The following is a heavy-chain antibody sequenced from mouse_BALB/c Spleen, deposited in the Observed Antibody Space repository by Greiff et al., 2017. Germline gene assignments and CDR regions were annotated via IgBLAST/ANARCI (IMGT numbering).Heavy chain of an antibody. CDR3: ARKGAPNYYGSRGYFDY. CDR2: IDPSDSET. Sequence: QVQLQQPGAELVKPGAPVKLSCKASGYTFTSYWMNWVKQRPGRGLEWIGRIDPSDSETHYNQKFKDKATLTVDKSSSTAYIQLSSLTSEDSAVYYCARKGAPNYYGSRGYFDYWGQGTTLTVSS. D-gene: IGHD1-1*01. V-gene: IGHV1-69*02. CDR1: GYTFTSYW. J-gene: IGHJ2*01.